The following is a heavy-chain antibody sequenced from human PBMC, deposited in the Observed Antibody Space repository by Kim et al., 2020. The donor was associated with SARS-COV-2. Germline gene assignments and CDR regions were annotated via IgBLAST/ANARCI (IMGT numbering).Heavy chain of an antibody. V-gene: IGHV3-7*01. CDR2: IKQDGSEK. J-gene: IGHJ3*02. Sequence: GGSLRLSCAASGFTFSSYWMSWVRQAPGKGLEWVANIKQDGSEKYYVDSVKGRFTISRDNAKNSLYLQMNSLRAEDTAVYYCERGSSMDTAMALSVDPDDAFDIWGQGTMVTVSS. CDR3: ERGSSMDTAMALSVDPDDAFDI. CDR1: GFTFSSYW. D-gene: IGHD5-18*01.